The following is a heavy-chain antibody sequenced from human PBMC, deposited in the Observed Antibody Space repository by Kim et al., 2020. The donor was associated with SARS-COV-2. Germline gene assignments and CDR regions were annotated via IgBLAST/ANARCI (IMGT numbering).Heavy chain of an antibody. CDR3: ARDRVPTSGRSGWFDP. Sequence: ASVKVSCKASGYTFTSYGISWVRQAPGQGLEWMGWISAYNGNTNYAQKLQGRVTMTTDTSTSTAYMELRSLRSDDTAVYYCARDRVPTSGRSGWFDPWGQGTLVTVSS. D-gene: IGHD3-10*01. CDR2: ISAYNGNT. V-gene: IGHV1-18*01. J-gene: IGHJ5*02. CDR1: GYTFTSYG.